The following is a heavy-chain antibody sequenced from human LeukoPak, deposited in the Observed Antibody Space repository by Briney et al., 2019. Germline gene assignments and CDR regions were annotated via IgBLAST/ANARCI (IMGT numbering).Heavy chain of an antibody. D-gene: IGHD1-1*01. V-gene: IGHV1-69*01. CDR1: GGTFSSYA. J-gene: IGHJ4*02. CDR2: IIPIFGTA. Sequence: GASVKVSCKASGGTFSSYAISWVRQAPGQGLEWMGGIIPIFGTANYAQKFQGRVTITADESTSTAYMELSSLRSEDTAVYYCARETGYNWNAEGYFDYWGQGTLVTVSS. CDR3: ARETGYNWNAEGYFDY.